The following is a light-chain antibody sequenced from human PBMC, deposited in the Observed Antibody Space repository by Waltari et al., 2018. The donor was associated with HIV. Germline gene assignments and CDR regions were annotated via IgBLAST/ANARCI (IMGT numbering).Light chain of an antibody. Sequence: EIVMTQSPATLSVSPGERATLSCRASQSVRSNLAWYQQKPGQAPRLLIYGASTRATGIPLRFSGSGSGTDFSLTISSLQSEDFAIYYCQQYNNWPPYTFGQGTKVEIK. CDR3: QQYNNWPPYT. J-gene: IGKJ2*01. CDR2: GAS. CDR1: QSVRSN. V-gene: IGKV3-15*01.